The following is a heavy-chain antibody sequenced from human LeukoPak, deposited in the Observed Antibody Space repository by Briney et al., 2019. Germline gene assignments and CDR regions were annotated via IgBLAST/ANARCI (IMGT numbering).Heavy chain of an antibody. Sequence: ASVKVSCKASGYTFTTYDINWVRQATGQGLEWMGWMNPNSGDTGYAQKFQGRVTITRNTSISTAYMEVSGLRFEDTAVYYCAREWGDYWGQGTLVTVSS. V-gene: IGHV1-8*03. CDR1: GYTFTTYD. CDR2: MNPNSGDT. CDR3: AREWGDY. J-gene: IGHJ4*02. D-gene: IGHD3-16*01.